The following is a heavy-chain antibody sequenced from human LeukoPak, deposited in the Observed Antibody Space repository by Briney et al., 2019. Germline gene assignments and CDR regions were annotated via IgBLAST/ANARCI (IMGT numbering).Heavy chain of an antibody. CDR3: AKDARRTSGWYFFDY. D-gene: IGHD6-19*01. J-gene: IGHJ4*02. CDR2: ISDSGSIT. CDR1: GFTFSSHW. Sequence: GGSLRLSCAASGFTFSSHWMHWVRQAPGKGLEWVSVISDSGSITYYAASVKGRFTISRDNSKNTLFLQMNSLRAEDTAVYYCAKDARRTSGWYFFDYWGQGALVTVSS. V-gene: IGHV3-23*01.